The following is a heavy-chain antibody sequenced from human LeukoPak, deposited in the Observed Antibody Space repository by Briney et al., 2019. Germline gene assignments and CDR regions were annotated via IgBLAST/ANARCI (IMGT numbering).Heavy chain of an antibody. J-gene: IGHJ4*02. CDR2: IYYSGST. CDR3: ARDRYYYDSSGYRVFDY. CDR1: GVSISSSNSY. V-gene: IGHV4-61*01. Sequence: SETLSLTCTVSGVSISSSNSYWGWIRQPPGKGLEWIGYIYYSGSTNYNPSLKSRVTISVDTSKNQFSLKLSSVTAADTAVYYCARDRYYYDSSGYRVFDYWGQGTLVTVSS. D-gene: IGHD3-22*01.